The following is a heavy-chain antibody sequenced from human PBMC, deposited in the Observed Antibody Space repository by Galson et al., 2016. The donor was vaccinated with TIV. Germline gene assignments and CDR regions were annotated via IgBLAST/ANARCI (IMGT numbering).Heavy chain of an antibody. D-gene: IGHD3-3*01. Sequence: ETLSLTCTVSGGSISSISHYWGWIRQPPGKGLEWIGSVFYSGTTNYHPSLKSRVIISVDKAKNQFSLRINSATAADTAMYYCARHRRMFTIFGVGSIDFWGQGKMIIVSS. CDR2: VFYSGTT. CDR1: GGSISSISHY. J-gene: IGHJ4*02. V-gene: IGHV4-39*07. CDR3: ARHRRMFTIFGVGSIDF.